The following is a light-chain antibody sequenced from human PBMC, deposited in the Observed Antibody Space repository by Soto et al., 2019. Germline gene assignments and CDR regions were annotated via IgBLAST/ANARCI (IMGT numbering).Light chain of an antibody. CDR3: SSYTSSSTLVI. V-gene: IGLV2-14*01. Sequence: QSALTQPASVSGSPGQSITISCTGTSSDVGGYNYVSWYQQHPGKAPKLMISEVSHRPSGVSNRFSGSKSGNTASLTISGLQAEDEADYYCSSYTSSSTLVIFGGGTKGTVL. CDR2: EVS. CDR1: SSDVGGYNY. J-gene: IGLJ2*01.